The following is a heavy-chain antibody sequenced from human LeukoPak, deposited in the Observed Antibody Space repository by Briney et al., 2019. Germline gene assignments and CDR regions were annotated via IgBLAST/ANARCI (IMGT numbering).Heavy chain of an antibody. J-gene: IGHJ4*02. CDR2: ISLKSGSA. Sequence: ASVKVSCKTSGYTFGNYGINWVRQAPGQGLEWMGWISLKSGSAGYAQRVQGRVTLTTDTSTNTAYMELRSLRADDTAVYYCARVSYLRPYQLDSWGQGTLVSISS. CDR3: ARVSYLRPYQLDS. CDR1: GYTFGNYG. D-gene: IGHD2-2*01. V-gene: IGHV1-18*01.